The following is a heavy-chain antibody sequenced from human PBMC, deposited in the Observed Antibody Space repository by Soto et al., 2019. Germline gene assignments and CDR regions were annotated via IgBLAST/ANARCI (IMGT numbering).Heavy chain of an antibody. Sequence: GGSLRLSCAASGFVFKDSSIHWVRQASGKGLEWVGRIRDRAYSYATAYAASVKGRFTISRDDSSNTAYLQMNSLKTEDTAIYYCAKGGSYSSSSYFDYWGQGTLVTVSS. J-gene: IGHJ4*02. D-gene: IGHD6-6*01. CDR1: GFVFKDSS. V-gene: IGHV3-73*01. CDR2: IRDRAYSYAT. CDR3: AKGGSYSSSSYFDY.